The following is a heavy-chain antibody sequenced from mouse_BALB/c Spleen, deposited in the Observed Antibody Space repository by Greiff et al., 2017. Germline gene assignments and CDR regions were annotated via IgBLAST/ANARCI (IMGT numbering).Heavy chain of an antibody. D-gene: IGHD2-4*01. Sequence: EVKLVESGGGLVQPGGSRKLSCAASGFTFSSFGMHWVRQAPEKGLEWVAYISSGSSTIYYADTVKGRFTISRDNPKNTLFLQMTSLRSEDTAMYYFARSYDYGAMDYWGQGTSVTVSS. CDR2: ISSGSSTI. CDR3: ARSYDYGAMDY. CDR1: GFTFSSFG. V-gene: IGHV5-17*02. J-gene: IGHJ4*01.